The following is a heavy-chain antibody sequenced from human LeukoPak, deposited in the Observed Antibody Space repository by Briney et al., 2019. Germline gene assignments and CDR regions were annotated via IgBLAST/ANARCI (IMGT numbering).Heavy chain of an antibody. CDR3: AREGATMVRGVPYHYYYMDV. Sequence: SETLSLTCTVSGGSISSGSYYWSWIRQPAGKGLEWIGRIYTSGSTNYNPSLKSRVTMSVDTSKNQFSLKLSSVTAADTAVYYCAREGATMVRGVPYHYYYMDVWGKGTTVTISS. D-gene: IGHD3-10*01. CDR1: GGSISSGSYY. V-gene: IGHV4-61*02. J-gene: IGHJ6*03. CDR2: IYTSGST.